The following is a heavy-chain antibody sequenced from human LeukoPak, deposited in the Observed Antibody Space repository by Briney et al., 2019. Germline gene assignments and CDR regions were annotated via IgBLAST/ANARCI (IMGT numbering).Heavy chain of an antibody. V-gene: IGHV3-30*06. D-gene: IGHD4-23*01. CDR2: ISYDGSNK. CDR3: ANYGGNSQGDDY. CDR1: GFTFSSYG. Sequence: GGSLRLSCAASGFTFSSYGMHWVRQAPGKGLEWVAVISYDGSNKYYADSVKGRFTISRDNSKNTLYLQMNSLRAEDTAVYYCANYGGNSQGDDYWGQGTLVTVSS. J-gene: IGHJ4*02.